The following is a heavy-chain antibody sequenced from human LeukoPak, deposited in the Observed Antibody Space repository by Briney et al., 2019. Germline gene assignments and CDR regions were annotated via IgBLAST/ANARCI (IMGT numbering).Heavy chain of an antibody. CDR1: GYPFTSYD. J-gene: IGHJ3*02. CDR3: ARDHRTGDDLDI. CDR2: MDSSSGKT. Sequence: GASVKVSCKASGYPFTSYDIHWVRQAPGQGLEWMGWMDSSSGKTAYAQKFQGRVTMTRDTSTSTVYMELSSLRSEDTAVYYCARDHRTGDDLDIWGQGTMVIVSS. D-gene: IGHD7-27*01. V-gene: IGHV1-8*01.